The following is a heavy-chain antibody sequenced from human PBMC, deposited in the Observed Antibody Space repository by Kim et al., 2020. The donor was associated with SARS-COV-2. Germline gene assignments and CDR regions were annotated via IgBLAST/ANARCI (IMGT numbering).Heavy chain of an antibody. V-gene: IGHV1-3*01. J-gene: IGHJ2*01. CDR3: AREEEIAAAHWYFDL. D-gene: IGHD6-13*01. Sequence: QKFQGRVTITRDTSASTAYMELSSLRSEDTAVYYCAREEEIAAAHWYFDLWGRGTLVTVSS.